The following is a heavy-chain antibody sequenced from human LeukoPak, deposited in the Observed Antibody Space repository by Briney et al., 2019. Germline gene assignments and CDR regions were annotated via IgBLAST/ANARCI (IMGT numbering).Heavy chain of an antibody. J-gene: IGHJ5*02. V-gene: IGHV4-59*12. D-gene: IGHD6-13*01. CDR2: IYYSGST. Sequence: SETLSLTCTVSGGSISSYYWSWIRQPPGKGLEWIAYIYYSGSTNYNPSLKSRVTISIDTSKNQFSLKLNSVTAADTAVYYCAKLYSSSWYNWFDPWGQGTLVTVSS. CDR1: GGSISSYY. CDR3: AKLYSSSWYNWFDP.